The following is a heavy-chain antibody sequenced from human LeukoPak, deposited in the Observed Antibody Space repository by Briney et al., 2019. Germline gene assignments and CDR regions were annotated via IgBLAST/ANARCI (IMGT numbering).Heavy chain of an antibody. CDR2: ISYDGSNK. J-gene: IGHJ4*02. CDR3: ARAVSDRAAVDY. V-gene: IGHV3-30-3*01. CDR1: GFTFSSYA. D-gene: IGHD6-13*01. Sequence: GRSLRLSCAASGFTFSSYAMHWVRQAPGKGLEWVAVISYDGSNKYYADSVKGRFTISRDNSKNTLYLQMNSLRAEDTAVYYCARAVSDRAAVDYWGQGTLVTVSS.